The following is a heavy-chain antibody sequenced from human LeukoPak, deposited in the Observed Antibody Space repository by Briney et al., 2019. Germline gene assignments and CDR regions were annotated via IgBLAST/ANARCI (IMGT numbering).Heavy chain of an antibody. CDR1: GYTFTSYD. V-gene: IGHV1-8*01. CDR2: MNPNSGNT. D-gene: IGHD3-10*01. Sequence: GASVKVSCKASGYTFTSYDINWVRQATGQGLEWMGWMNPNSGNTGYAQKFQGRVTMTRNTSISTAYMELSSLRSEDTAVYYCARVGHLMVRGVIEPPNWFDPWGQGTLVTVSS. CDR3: ARVGHLMVRGVIEPPNWFDP. J-gene: IGHJ5*02.